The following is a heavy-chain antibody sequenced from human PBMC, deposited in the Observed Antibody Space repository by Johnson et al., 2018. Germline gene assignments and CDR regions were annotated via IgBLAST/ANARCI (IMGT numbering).Heavy chain of an antibody. D-gene: IGHD2-21*02. J-gene: IGHJ4*02. CDR2: ISWDGGST. CDR3: ARTFCGKDCYSSFGYFDY. CDR1: GFTFDDYT. V-gene: IGHV3-43*01. Sequence: EVQLVESGGVVVQPGGSLRLSCAASGFTFDDYTMHWVRQAPGKGLEWVSLISWDGGSTYYADSVKGRFTISRDNSKNSLYLQMNSLRPDDTALYYCARTFCGKDCYSSFGYFDYWGQGTLVTVSS.